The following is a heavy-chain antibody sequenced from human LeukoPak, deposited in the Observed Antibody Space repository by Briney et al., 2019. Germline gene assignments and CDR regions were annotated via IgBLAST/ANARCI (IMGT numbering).Heavy chain of an antibody. D-gene: IGHD6-19*01. J-gene: IGHJ3*02. V-gene: IGHV3-21*01. CDR2: ISSSSSYI. CDR1: GFTFSSYS. Sequence: GGSLRLSCAASGFTFSSYSMNWVRQAPGKGLEWVSSISSSSSYIYYADSVKGRFTISRDNAKNSLFLQVNSLRAEDTALYYCARELGRGYASGLDAFDIWSQGTMVTVSS. CDR3: ARELGRGYASGLDAFDI.